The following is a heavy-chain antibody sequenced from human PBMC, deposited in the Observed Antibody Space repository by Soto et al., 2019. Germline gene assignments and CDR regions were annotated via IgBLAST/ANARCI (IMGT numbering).Heavy chain of an antibody. CDR1: GYTFTTYG. Sequence: QVQLEQSAPEVKKPGASVKVSCKASGYTFTTYGISWVRQAPGQGLEWLGWINTHNGNTNYAQNRQGRVIMTADTSTSTAYMELRGLRSGGTAICYCTGEGSAPYYYCGMDAWGQGTTVTVSS. V-gene: IGHV1-18*01. D-gene: IGHD3-10*01. CDR3: TGEGSAPYYYCGMDA. J-gene: IGHJ6*02. CDR2: INTHNGNT.